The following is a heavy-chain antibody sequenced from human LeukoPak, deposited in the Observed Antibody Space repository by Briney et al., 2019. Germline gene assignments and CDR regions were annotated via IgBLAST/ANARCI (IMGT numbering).Heavy chain of an antibody. CDR3: ARDWPPRAGFYDSSGYFDAFDI. J-gene: IGHJ3*02. D-gene: IGHD3-22*01. CDR1: GGTFSSYA. Sequence: SVKVSCKASGGTFSSYAISWVRQAPGQGLEWMGGIIPIFGTANYAQKFQGRVTITADESTSTAYMELSSLRSEDTAVYYCARDWPPRAGFYDSSGYFDAFDIWGQGTMVAVSS. V-gene: IGHV1-69*01. CDR2: IIPIFGTA.